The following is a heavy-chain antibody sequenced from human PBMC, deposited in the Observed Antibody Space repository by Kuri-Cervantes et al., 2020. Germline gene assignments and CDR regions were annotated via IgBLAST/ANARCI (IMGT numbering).Heavy chain of an antibody. V-gene: IGHV3-7*01. Sequence: GGSLRLSCAVYGVSFSGYYWSWIRQPPGKGLEWVANIKPDGSEEYYVDSVKGRFAISRDNAKNSLSLQMNSLRAEDTAVYYCARNRYCAMDDWGQGTTVTVSS. CDR2: IKPDGSEE. CDR1: GVSFSGYY. D-gene: IGHD3-16*02. J-gene: IGHJ6*02. CDR3: ARNRYCAMDD.